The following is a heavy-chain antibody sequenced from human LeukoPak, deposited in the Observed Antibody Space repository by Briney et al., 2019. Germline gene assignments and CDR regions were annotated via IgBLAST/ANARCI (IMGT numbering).Heavy chain of an antibody. CDR1: GGSFSGYY. CDR3: ARSSSGYYFDY. D-gene: IGHD3-10*01. Sequence: PSETLSLTCAVYGGSFSGYYWSWIRQPPGKGLEWIGEINHSGSTNYNPSLKSRVTISVDTSKNQFSLKLSSVTAADTAVYYCARSSSGYYFDYWGQGTLVTVSS. CDR2: INHSGST. V-gene: IGHV4-34*01. J-gene: IGHJ4*02.